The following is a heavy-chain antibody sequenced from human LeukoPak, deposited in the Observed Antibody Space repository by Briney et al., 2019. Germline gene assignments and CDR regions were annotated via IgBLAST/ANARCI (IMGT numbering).Heavy chain of an antibody. D-gene: IGHD6-13*01. CDR3: AGVGIAAAGGLDY. V-gene: IGHV1-8*03. CDR1: GGTFSSYD. J-gene: IGHJ4*02. CDR2: MNPNSGNT. Sequence: ASVKVSCKASGGTFSSYDINWVRQATGQGLEWMGWMNPNSGNTGYAQKFQGRVTITRNTSISTAYMELSSLRSEDTAVYYCAGVGIAAAGGLDYWGQGTLVTVSS.